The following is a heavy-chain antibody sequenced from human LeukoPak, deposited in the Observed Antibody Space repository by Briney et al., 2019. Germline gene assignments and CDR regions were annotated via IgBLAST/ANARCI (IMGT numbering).Heavy chain of an antibody. J-gene: IGHJ5*02. CDR3: ARVRPQYIAAWSWFDP. V-gene: IGHV1-18*01. Sequence: ASVKVSCKASGYTFTSYGISWVRQAPGQGLEWMGWISAYNGNTNYAQKLQGRVTMTTDTSTSTAYMELRSLRSDGTAVYYCARVRPQYIAAWSWFDPWGQGTLVTVSS. D-gene: IGHD6-13*01. CDR1: GYTFTSYG. CDR2: ISAYNGNT.